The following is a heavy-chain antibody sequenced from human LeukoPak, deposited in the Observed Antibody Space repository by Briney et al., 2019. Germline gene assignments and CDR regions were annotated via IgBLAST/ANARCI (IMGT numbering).Heavy chain of an antibody. J-gene: IGHJ4*02. Sequence: GGSLRLSCAASGFTFRSYNMNWVRQAPGKGLKWVSYISSSSSTIYYADSVKGRFTISRDNAKNSLYLQMNSLRAEDTAVYYCARDMGLAAVAREIDYWGQGTLVTVSS. CDR1: GFTFRSYN. V-gene: IGHV3-48*04. CDR2: ISSSSSTI. CDR3: ARDMGLAAVAREIDY. D-gene: IGHD6-13*01.